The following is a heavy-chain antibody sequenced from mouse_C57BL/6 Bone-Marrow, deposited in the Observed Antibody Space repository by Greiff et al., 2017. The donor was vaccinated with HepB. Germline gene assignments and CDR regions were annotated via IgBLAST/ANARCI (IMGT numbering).Heavy chain of an antibody. J-gene: IGHJ2*01. CDR1: GFTFSSYA. D-gene: IGHD1-1*02. Sequence: EVQRVESGGGLVKPGGSLKLSCAASGFTFSSYAMSWVRQTPEKRLEWVATISDGGSYTYYPDNVKGRFTISRDNAKNNLNLQMSHLKSEDTAMYYCARFLLGGPIYYFDYWGQGTTLTVSS. CDR2: ISDGGSYT. V-gene: IGHV5-4*01. CDR3: ARFLLGGPIYYFDY.